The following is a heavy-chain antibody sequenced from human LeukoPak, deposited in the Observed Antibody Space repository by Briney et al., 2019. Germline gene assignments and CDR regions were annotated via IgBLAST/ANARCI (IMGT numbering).Heavy chain of an antibody. CDR2: INPNSGGT. Sequence: ASVKVSCKASGYTFTGYYMHWVRQAPGQGLEWMGWINPNSGGTNYAQKFQGRVTMTRDTSISTAYMELSRLRSDGTAVYYCALLYDILTGYSNFDYWGQGTLVTVSS. D-gene: IGHD3-9*01. J-gene: IGHJ4*02. CDR1: GYTFTGYY. CDR3: ALLYDILTGYSNFDY. V-gene: IGHV1-2*02.